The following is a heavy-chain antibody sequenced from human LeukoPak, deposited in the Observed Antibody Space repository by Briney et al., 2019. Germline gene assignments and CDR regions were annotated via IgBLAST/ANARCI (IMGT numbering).Heavy chain of an antibody. CDR3: VRGGPSTWF. J-gene: IGHJ4*02. CDR2: INHDGSDT. Sequence: PGGSLRLSCAASGFTFKLYWMHWVRQVPGRGPVWVSRINHDGSDTIYADSVRGRFTISRDDAKNTLYLQMNNLRAEDTAVYYCVRGGPSTWFWGQGTLVTVSS. V-gene: IGHV3-74*01. CDR1: GFTFKLYW. D-gene: IGHD3-22*01.